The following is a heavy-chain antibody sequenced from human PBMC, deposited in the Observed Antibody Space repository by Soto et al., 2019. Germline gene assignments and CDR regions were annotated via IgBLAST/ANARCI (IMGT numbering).Heavy chain of an antibody. D-gene: IGHD3-22*01. Sequence: GSLRLSCAASGFTFSDYYMSWIRQAPGKGLEWVSYISSSSSYTNYADSVKGRFTISRDNAKNSLYLQMNSLRAEDTAVYYCARCYYGSSGYYYPILFDYWGQGTLVTVSS. CDR2: ISSSSSYT. J-gene: IGHJ4*02. CDR1: GFTFSDYY. CDR3: ARCYYGSSGYYYPILFDY. V-gene: IGHV3-11*06.